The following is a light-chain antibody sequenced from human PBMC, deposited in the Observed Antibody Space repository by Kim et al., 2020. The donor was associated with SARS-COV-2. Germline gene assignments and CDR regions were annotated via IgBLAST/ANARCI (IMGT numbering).Light chain of an antibody. CDR3: QSFGSTLSGYV. V-gene: IGLV1-40*01. CDR2: GNN. Sequence: QSVLTQPPSVSGAPGQRVTISCTGSGSNIGAGYDVHWYQQLPGTAPKLLIYGNNNRPSGVPDRFSGSKSGTSASLAITGLQAADEADYYCQSFGSTLSGYVFGTGTKVTVL. J-gene: IGLJ1*01. CDR1: GSNIGAGYD.